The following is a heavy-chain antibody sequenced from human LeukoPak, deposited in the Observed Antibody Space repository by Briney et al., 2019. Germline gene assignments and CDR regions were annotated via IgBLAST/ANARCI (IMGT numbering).Heavy chain of an antibody. CDR2: IYYSGST. CDR1: GGSISSSDYY. J-gene: IGHJ4*02. D-gene: IGHD3-22*01. Sequence: PSETLSLTCTVSGGSISSSDYYWGWIRQPPGKGLEWIASIYYSGSTYYNPSLKSRVTISADTSKNHFSLKLSSVTAADTAVYYCARPHDSKGLYFNDWGQGTLVTVSS. CDR3: ARPHDSKGLYFND. V-gene: IGHV4-39*02.